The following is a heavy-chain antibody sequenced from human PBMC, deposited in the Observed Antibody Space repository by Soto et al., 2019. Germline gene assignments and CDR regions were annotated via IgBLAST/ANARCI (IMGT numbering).Heavy chain of an antibody. D-gene: IGHD6-13*01. Sequence: GGSLRLSCAASGFTVSSNYMSWVRQAPGKGLEWVSVIYSGGSTYYADSVKGRFTISRDNSKNTLYLQMNSLRAEDTAVYYCARGIAAAGTGGVDYYYYMDVWGKGTTVTVSS. CDR2: IYSGGST. V-gene: IGHV3-66*01. J-gene: IGHJ6*03. CDR1: GFTVSSNY. CDR3: ARGIAAAGTGGVDYYYYMDV.